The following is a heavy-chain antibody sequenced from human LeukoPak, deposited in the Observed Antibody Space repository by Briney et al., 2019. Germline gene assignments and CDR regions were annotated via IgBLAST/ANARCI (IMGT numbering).Heavy chain of an antibody. CDR1: GDFFSSDNW. V-gene: IGHV4-4*02. Sequence: SGTLSLTCAVSGDFFSSDNWWSWVRQPPGKGLEWIGEIYQSGGTYSASTYNPSLQSRATISVDKSKNQFSLELNSVVAADTAIYYCVKNGHSCLEYWGQGTLVTVSS. J-gene: IGHJ4*02. D-gene: IGHD2-8*01. CDR3: VKNGHSCLEY. CDR2: IYQSGGTYSAS.